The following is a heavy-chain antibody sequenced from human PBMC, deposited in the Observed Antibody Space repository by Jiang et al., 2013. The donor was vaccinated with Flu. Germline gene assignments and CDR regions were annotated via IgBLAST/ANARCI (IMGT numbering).Heavy chain of an antibody. CDR2: ISSSSSSI. V-gene: IGHV3-48*01. CDR3: AREADSGHFYYYGMDV. J-gene: IGHJ6*02. Sequence: LEWVSYISSSSSSIYYADSVKGRFAISRDNAKNSLYLRMNSLRAEDTAVYFCAREADSGHFYYYGMDVWGQGTTVIVSS. D-gene: IGHD6-19*01.